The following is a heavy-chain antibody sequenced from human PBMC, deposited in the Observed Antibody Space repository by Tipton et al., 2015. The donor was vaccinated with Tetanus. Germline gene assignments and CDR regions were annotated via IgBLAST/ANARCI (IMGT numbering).Heavy chain of an antibody. CDR1: GDSVSSGSYY. CDR3: VRGPPPESDWNYLIDF. Sequence: TLSLTCSVSGDSVSSGSYYWTWIRQPPGKGLEWIGYIYRTGSTKYNSSLRDRVTIALDTSKNQFSLKLNSVTAADTAVYYCVRGPPPESDWNYLIDFWGQGTLVTVSS. D-gene: IGHD1-7*01. CDR2: IYRTGST. J-gene: IGHJ4*02. V-gene: IGHV4-61*01.